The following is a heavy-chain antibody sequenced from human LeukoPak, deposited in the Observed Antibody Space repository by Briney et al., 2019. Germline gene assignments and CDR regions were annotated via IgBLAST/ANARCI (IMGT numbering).Heavy chain of an antibody. J-gene: IGHJ4*02. D-gene: IGHD2-2*01. CDR2: ISSSSSYI. CDR3: ARVSAAMYRQNDY. Sequence: GGSLRLFCAASGFTFSSYSMNWVRQAPGKGLEWVSSISSSSSYIYYADSVKGRFTISRDNAKNSLYLQMNSLRAEDTAVYYCARVSAAMYRQNDYWGQGTLVTVSS. CDR1: GFTFSSYS. V-gene: IGHV3-21*01.